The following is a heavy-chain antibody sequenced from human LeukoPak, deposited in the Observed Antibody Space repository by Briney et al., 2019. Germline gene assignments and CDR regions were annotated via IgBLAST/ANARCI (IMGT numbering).Heavy chain of an antibody. Sequence: SETLSLTCTVSGGSISSGGYYWSCIRQPPGKGLEWIGYIYHSGSTYYNPSLKSRVTISVDRSKNQFSLKLSSVTAADTAVYYCAREYSSYYYYYMDVWGKGTTVTVSS. D-gene: IGHD1-26*01. CDR2: IYHSGST. CDR1: GGSISSGGYY. V-gene: IGHV4-30-2*01. J-gene: IGHJ6*03. CDR3: AREYSSYYYYYMDV.